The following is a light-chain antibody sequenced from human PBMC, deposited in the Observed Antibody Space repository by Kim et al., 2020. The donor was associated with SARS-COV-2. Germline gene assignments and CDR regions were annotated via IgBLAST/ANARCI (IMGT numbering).Light chain of an antibody. CDR1: QTISSW. J-gene: IGKJ1*01. Sequence: ASVGDRVTIACRASQTISSWLAWYQQKPGKAPKLLIYKESTLQSGVPSRFSGSGSGTEFTLTVSSLQADDFSTYYCQQYKDSPWTFGQGTKVDIK. CDR2: KES. V-gene: IGKV1-5*03. CDR3: QQYKDSPWT.